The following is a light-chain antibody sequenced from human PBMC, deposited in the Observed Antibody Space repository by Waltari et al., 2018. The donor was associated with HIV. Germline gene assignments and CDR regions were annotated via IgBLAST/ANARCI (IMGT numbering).Light chain of an antibody. CDR2: EVN. Sequence: QSALTQPPSASGSPGQSVTISCTGTSSDVGGYNYVSWYQQHPGKAPKRMIYEVNKRPSGGPDRFSGSKSGNTASLTVSGLQAEDEADYYCSSYAGSNNRVFGGGTKLTVL. CDR1: SSDVGGYNY. V-gene: IGLV2-8*01. J-gene: IGLJ2*01. CDR3: SSYAGSNNRV.